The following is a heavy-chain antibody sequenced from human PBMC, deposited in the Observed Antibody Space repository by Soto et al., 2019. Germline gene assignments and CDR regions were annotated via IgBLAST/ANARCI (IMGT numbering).Heavy chain of an antibody. CDR3: ATIASAGTREYFQH. J-gene: IGHJ1*01. V-gene: IGHV1-69*06. CDR1: GVTFRSSA. Sequence: SSVKVSCKPSGVTFRSSAIFWVRQAPGQGLECLGGIIPMSGRTTYAQKFQGRVTINADKPTSTVFIELSSLNSEDTAVYYCATIASAGTREYFQHWGQGTLVTVSS. D-gene: IGHD6-13*01. CDR2: IIPMSGRT.